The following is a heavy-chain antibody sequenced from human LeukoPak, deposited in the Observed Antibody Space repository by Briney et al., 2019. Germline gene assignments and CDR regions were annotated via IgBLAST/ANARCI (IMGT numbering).Heavy chain of an antibody. CDR3: ARNPGSDYPEW. J-gene: IGHJ4*02. V-gene: IGHV4-4*02. CDR2: IYHSGST. D-gene: IGHD4-17*01. CDR1: GGSISSSNW. Sequence: PSETLSLTCAVSGGSISSSNWWSWVRQPPGKGLEWIGEIYHSGSTNYNPSLKSRVTISVDKSTNQFSLKLSSVTAADTAVYYCARNPGSDYPEWWGQGILVTVSS.